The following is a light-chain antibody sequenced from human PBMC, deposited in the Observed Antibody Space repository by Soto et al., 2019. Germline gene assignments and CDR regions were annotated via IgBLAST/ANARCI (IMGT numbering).Light chain of an antibody. CDR2: GAS. CDR1: QSVSSN. Sequence: IVMTQSPSTLSVSLGERATLSCRASQSVSSNLAWYQLKPGQAPRPLIYGASTRATGIPARFSGSGSGTDFTLTISRLETEDFAVYYCQQYGSLPSWTFGQGTKVDIK. V-gene: IGKV3-15*01. J-gene: IGKJ1*01. CDR3: QQYGSLPSWT.